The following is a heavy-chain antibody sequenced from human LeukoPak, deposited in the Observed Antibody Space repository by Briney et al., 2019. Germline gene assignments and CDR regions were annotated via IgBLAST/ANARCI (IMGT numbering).Heavy chain of an antibody. Sequence: GGSLRLSCAASGFTFDDYGMNWVRQAPGKGLEWVSYISSSSSSIHYADSVKGRFTISRDNAKNSLFLQMNSLRAEDTALYYCAGTFYYGSGSYVLAGYWGQGTLVTVSS. D-gene: IGHD3-10*01. J-gene: IGHJ4*02. CDR2: ISSSSSSI. CDR1: GFTFDDYG. CDR3: AGTFYYGSGSYVLAGY. V-gene: IGHV3-48*01.